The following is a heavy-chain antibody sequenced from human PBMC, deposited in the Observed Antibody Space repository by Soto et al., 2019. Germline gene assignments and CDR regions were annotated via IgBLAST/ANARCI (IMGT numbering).Heavy chain of an antibody. J-gene: IGHJ4*02. Sequence: PGESLKISCKGSGYSFTSYWISWVRQMPGKGLEWMGRIDPSDSYTNYSPSFQGHVTISADKSISTAYLQWSSLKASDTAMYYCARHAGTRAAAGLLDYWGQGTLVTASS. CDR2: IDPSDSYT. D-gene: IGHD6-13*01. CDR1: GYSFTSYW. V-gene: IGHV5-10-1*01. CDR3: ARHAGTRAAAGLLDY.